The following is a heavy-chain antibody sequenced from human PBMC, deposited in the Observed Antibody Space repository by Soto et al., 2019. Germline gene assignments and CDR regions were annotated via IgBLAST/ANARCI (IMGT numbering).Heavy chain of an antibody. D-gene: IGHD3-10*01. V-gene: IGHV3-30*18. J-gene: IGHJ6*02. CDR3: AKAMDTMVRLRFYYDMDV. CDR2: ISYDGDNK. Sequence: PGGSLRLSCGASGFTFNSFGMHWVRQAPGRGLEWVAVISYDGDNKYYTDSVKGRFTISRENSKNTRHLAMNSLSAEDTAVSSCAKAMDTMVRLRFYYDMDVWGQGTPVTVSS. CDR1: GFTFNSFG.